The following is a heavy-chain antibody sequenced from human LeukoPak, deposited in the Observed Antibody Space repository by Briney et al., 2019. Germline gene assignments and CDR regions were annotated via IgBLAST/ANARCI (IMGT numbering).Heavy chain of an antibody. Sequence: PSQTLSLTCTVSGGSISSGSYYWSWIRQPAGKGLEWIGRIYTSGSTNYNPSLKSRVTISIDTSKDQFSLKLSSVTAADTAVYYCARESGSYSYWGQGTLVTVSS. V-gene: IGHV4-61*02. CDR3: ARESGSYSY. CDR2: IYTSGST. CDR1: GGSISSGSYY. D-gene: IGHD1-26*01. J-gene: IGHJ4*02.